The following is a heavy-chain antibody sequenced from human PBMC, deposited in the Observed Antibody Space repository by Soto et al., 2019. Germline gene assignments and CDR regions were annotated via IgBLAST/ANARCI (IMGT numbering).Heavy chain of an antibody. D-gene: IGHD3-9*01. V-gene: IGHV1-69*01. CDR3: ARTVLRYFDWLFYYFDY. CDR1: GFTFSSYA. Sequence: QVQLVESGGGVVQPGRSLRLSCAASGFTFSSYAISWVRQAPGQGLEWMGGIIPIFGTANYAQKFQGRVTITADESTSTAYMELSSLRSEDTAVYYCARTVLRYFDWLFYYFDYWGQGTLVTVSS. CDR2: IIPIFGTA. J-gene: IGHJ4*02.